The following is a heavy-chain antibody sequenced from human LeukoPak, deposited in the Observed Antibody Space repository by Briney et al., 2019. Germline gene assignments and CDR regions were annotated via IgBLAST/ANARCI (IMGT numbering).Heavy chain of an antibody. Sequence: ASVKVSCKASGYTFTSYGISWVRQAPGQGLEWMGWISAYDGNTNYEQKLQGRVTITTDTSTITAYRELSSLRSGDPAVCYCAREGVCSDWTNWFDPWVQATLVT. D-gene: IGHD6-19*01. CDR2: ISAYDGNT. CDR1: GYTFTSYG. CDR3: AREGVCSDWTNWFDP. V-gene: IGHV1-18*01. J-gene: IGHJ5*02.